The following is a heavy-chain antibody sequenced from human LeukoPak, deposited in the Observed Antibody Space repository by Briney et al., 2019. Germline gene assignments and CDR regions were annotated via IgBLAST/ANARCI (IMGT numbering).Heavy chain of an antibody. D-gene: IGHD4-17*01. J-gene: IGHJ5*02. Sequence: SETLSLTCTVSGGSISSYYWSWIRQPAGKGLEWIGRIYTSGSTNYNPSLKSRVTMSVDTSKNQFSLKLSSVTAADTAVYYCARDKGSSWFTVTIQQNWFDPWGQGTLVTVSS. CDR2: IYTSGST. CDR3: ARDKGSSWFTVTIQQNWFDP. CDR1: GGSISSYY. V-gene: IGHV4-4*07.